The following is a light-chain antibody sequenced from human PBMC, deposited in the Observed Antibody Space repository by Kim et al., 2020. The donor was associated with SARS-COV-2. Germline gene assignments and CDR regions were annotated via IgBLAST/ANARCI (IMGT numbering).Light chain of an antibody. CDR3: QQSWT. CDR2: KAS. V-gene: IGKV1-5*03. Sequence: STLSASVGDRVTITCRASQSINSWLAWYQQKPGKAPKLLIYKASSLESGVPSRFSGNGSGTEFTLTISSLQPDDFATYYCQQSWTFGQGTKVDIK. J-gene: IGKJ1*01. CDR1: QSINSW.